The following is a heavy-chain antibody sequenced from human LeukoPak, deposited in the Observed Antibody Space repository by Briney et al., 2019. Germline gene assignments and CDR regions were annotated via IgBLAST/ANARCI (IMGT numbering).Heavy chain of an antibody. J-gene: IGHJ6*02. CDR3: ARDFGNYYDSSGYGMDV. Sequence: SVKVSCKASGGTFSSYAISWVRQAPGQGLEWMGRIIPILGIANYAQKFQGRVTITTDKSTSTAYMELSSLRSEDTAVYYCARDFGNYYDSSGYGMDVWGQGTTVTVSS. CDR1: GGTFSSYA. V-gene: IGHV1-69*04. D-gene: IGHD3-22*01. CDR2: IIPILGIA.